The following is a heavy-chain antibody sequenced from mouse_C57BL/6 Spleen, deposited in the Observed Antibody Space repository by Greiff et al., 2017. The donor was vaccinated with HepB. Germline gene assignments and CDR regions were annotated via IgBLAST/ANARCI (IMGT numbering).Heavy chain of an antibody. V-gene: IGHV5-9*01. J-gene: IGHJ2*01. CDR1: GFTFSSYT. Sequence: EVQRVESGGGLVKPGGSLKLSCAASGFTFSSYTMSWVRQTPEKRLAWVATISGGGGNTYYPDSVKGRFTISRDNAKNTLYLQMSSLRSEDTALYYCARRLRGYFDDWGQGTTLTVSS. CDR2: ISGGGGNT. D-gene: IGHD1-1*01. CDR3: ARRLRGYFDD.